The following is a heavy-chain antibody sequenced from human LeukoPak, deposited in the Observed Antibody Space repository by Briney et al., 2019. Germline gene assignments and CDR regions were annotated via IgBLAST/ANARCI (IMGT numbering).Heavy chain of an antibody. D-gene: IGHD3-16*01. CDR1: GGSISSYY. CDR3: ARETSQKGAHYMDV. J-gene: IGHJ6*03. V-gene: IGHV4-59*01. CDR2: IYYSGST. Sequence: SETLSLTCTVSGGSISSYYWSWIRQPPGKGLEWIGYIYYSGSTNYNPSLKSRVTISVDTSKNQFSLKLSSVTAADTAVYYCARETSQKGAHYMDVWGKGATVTISS.